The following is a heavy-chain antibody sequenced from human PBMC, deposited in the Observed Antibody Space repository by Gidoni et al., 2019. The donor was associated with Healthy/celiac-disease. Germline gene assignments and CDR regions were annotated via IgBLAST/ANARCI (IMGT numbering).Heavy chain of an antibody. J-gene: IGHJ4*02. D-gene: IGHD5-18*01. CDR1: GGSLSSYY. CDR3: ARNLRDTAMVVFDY. V-gene: IGHV4-59*01. CDR2: IYYSGST. Sequence: QVQLQESGPGRVKPSETLSLTCTVSGGSLSSYYWSWIRQPPGKGLEWIGYIYYSGSTNYNPSLKSRVTISVDTSKNQFSLKLSSVTAADTAVYYCARNLRDTAMVVFDYWGQGTLVTVSS.